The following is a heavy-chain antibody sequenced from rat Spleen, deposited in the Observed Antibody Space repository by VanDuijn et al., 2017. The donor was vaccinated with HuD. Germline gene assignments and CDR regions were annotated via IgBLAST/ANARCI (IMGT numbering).Heavy chain of an antibody. Sequence: EVQLVESGGGLVQPGRSLKLSCAASGFTFSNYGMHWIRQAPTKGLEWVASISPNGGNTYYPDSVKGRFTISRHNTQNTLYLQMYSLRSEDTATYYCTTVLQGHGFAYWGQGTLVTVSS. CDR1: GFTFSNYG. J-gene: IGHJ3*01. D-gene: IGHD1-1*01. CDR2: ISPNGGNT. V-gene: IGHV5-19*01. CDR3: TTVLQGHGFAY.